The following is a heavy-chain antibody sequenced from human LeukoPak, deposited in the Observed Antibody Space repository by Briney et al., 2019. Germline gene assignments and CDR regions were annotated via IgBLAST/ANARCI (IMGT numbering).Heavy chain of an antibody. Sequence: GGSLRLSCAASSITFTKAWMNWVRQAPGKGLEWVGFIRNKAYGGTAEYAASVKGRFTISGDDSKTIAYLQMNSLKTEDTAVYYCTRDRGSGWYFFDFWGQGTLVTVSS. J-gene: IGHJ4*02. V-gene: IGHV3-49*04. CDR3: TRDRGSGWYFFDF. CDR2: IRNKAYGGTA. D-gene: IGHD6-19*01. CDR1: SITFTKAW.